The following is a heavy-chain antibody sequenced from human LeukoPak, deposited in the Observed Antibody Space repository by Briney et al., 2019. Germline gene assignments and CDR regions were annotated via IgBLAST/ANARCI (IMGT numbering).Heavy chain of an antibody. V-gene: IGHV3-48*01. CDR2: ISSGSSTI. Sequence: GGSLRLSCAASGFTFSSYNMNWVRQAPGKGLEWVSYISSGSSTIYYADSVKGRFTISRDNAKTSLCLQMNSLRAEDTAVYYCARATPSGSYWFDYWGQGTLATVSS. J-gene: IGHJ4*02. D-gene: IGHD3-10*01. CDR1: GFTFSSYN. CDR3: ARATPSGSYWFDY.